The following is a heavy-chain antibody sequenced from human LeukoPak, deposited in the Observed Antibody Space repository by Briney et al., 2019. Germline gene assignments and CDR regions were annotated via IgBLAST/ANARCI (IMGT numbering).Heavy chain of an antibody. V-gene: IGHV3-30*18. CDR2: ISYDGSNK. CDR3: AKSSSSSAFDY. Sequence: PGGSLRLSCAASGFTFSSYGMHWVRQAPGKGLEWVAVISYDGSNKYYADSVKGRFTISRDNSKNTLYLQMNSLRAEDTAVYYCAKSSSSSAFDYWGQGTLVTVSS. D-gene: IGHD6-6*01. CDR1: GFTFSSYG. J-gene: IGHJ4*02.